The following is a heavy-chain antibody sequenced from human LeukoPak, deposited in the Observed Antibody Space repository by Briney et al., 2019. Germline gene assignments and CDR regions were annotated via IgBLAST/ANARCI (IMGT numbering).Heavy chain of an antibody. CDR1: GYTFTGHY. D-gene: IGHD6-13*01. V-gene: IGHV1-2*02. Sequence: ASVKVSCKASGYTFTGHYIHWVRQAPGQGLEWMGWIHPNTGGTKYAQKFQGRVTMTRDTSTSTAYMELSRLRSDDTAMYYCARDAVTSAYSSTWYGTTLDYWGQGTLVTVSS. CDR3: ARDAVTSAYSSTWYGTTLDY. CDR2: IHPNTGGT. J-gene: IGHJ4*02.